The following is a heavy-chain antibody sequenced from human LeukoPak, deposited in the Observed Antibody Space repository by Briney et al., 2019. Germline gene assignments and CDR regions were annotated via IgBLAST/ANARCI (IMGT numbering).Heavy chain of an antibody. CDR1: GGSFSGYY. CDR2: INHSGST. J-gene: IGHJ3*02. Sequence: PSETLSLTCAVYGGSFSGYYWSWIRQPPGKGLEWIGEINHSGSTNYNPSLKSRVTISVDTSKNQFSLKLSSVTAADTAVYYCARHSLYCGGDCWIDAFDIWGQGTMVTVSS. V-gene: IGHV4-34*01. CDR3: ARHSLYCGGDCWIDAFDI. D-gene: IGHD2-21*02.